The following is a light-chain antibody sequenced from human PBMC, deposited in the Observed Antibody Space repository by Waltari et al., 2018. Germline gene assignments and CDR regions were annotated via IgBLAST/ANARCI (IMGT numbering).Light chain of an antibody. J-gene: IGLJ3*02. CDR1: SSNIGGNY. CDR3: ATWDDNLSGSWV. V-gene: IGLV1-44*01. Sequence: QSVLTQPPSVSGAPGQGVAISCSGSSSNIGGNYVNWFQQLPGTAPKLLIHSDERRPSGVPYRFSGSKSGTSASLAISGLQSEDEADYYCATWDDNLSGSWVFGGGTKLTVL. CDR2: SDE.